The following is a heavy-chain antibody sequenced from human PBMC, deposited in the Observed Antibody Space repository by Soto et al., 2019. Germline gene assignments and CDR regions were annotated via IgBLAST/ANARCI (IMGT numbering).Heavy chain of an antibody. CDR3: AGTTSHYWYYMDA. V-gene: IGHV6-1*01. Sequence: SPTLSLTCAISGDSFSSNSAAWNWIRQSPSRGLEWLGRTYYRSRWYNDYAVSVRSRITVNPDTSKNQFSLQLTSVTPEDTAVYYCAGTTSHYWYYMDAWGKGTTVTVSS. J-gene: IGHJ6*03. CDR1: GDSFSSNSAA. CDR2: TYYRSRWYN. D-gene: IGHD1-7*01.